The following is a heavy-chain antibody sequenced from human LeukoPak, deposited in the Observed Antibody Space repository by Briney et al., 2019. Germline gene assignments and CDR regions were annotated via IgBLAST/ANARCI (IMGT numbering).Heavy chain of an antibody. J-gene: IGHJ4*02. CDR2: ISSSGDTT. CDR3: MKGATVTTGY. D-gene: IGHD4-17*01. CDR1: GFTFSSYA. Sequence: PGGSLRLSCSASGFTFSSYAMHWVRQAPGKGLEYVSGISSSGDTTYYADSVKGRFTISRDNSKNSLYLQMSSLRAEDTAVYYCMKGATVTTGYWGQGTLVTVSS. V-gene: IGHV3-64D*09.